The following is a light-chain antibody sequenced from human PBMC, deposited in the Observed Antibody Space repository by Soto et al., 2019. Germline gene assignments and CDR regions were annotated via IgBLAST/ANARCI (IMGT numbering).Light chain of an antibody. CDR1: QTISSW. CDR2: KAS. CDR3: QQYNNWPPWT. J-gene: IGKJ1*01. Sequence: DIQMTQSPSTLSASLRDRVTITCRASQTISSWLAWYQQKPGKAPKLLIYKASTLKSGVPSRFSGSGSGTEFTLTISSLQPDDFAVYYCQQYNNWPPWTFGQGTKVDI. V-gene: IGKV1-5*03.